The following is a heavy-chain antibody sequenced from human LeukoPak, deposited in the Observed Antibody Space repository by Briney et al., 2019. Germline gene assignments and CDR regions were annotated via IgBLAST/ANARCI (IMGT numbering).Heavy chain of an antibody. CDR2: INPSGGTT. CDR3: ARETNWGWKGPIDY. J-gene: IGHJ4*02. Sequence: ASVKVSCKASEYTFTNYHMHWVRQAPGQGLEWMGIINPSGGTTYYAQKLQGRVTMTTDTSTSTAYMELRSLRSDDTAVYYCARETNWGWKGPIDYWGQGTLVTVSS. V-gene: IGHV1-46*01. D-gene: IGHD7-27*01. CDR1: EYTFTNYH.